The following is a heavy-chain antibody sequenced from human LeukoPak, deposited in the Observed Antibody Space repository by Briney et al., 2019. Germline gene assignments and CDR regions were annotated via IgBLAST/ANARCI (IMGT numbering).Heavy chain of an antibody. CDR3: ARGFRVGYYYDSSGYYPPPFDY. V-gene: IGHV1-2*02. J-gene: IGHJ4*02. D-gene: IGHD3-22*01. Sequence: GASVKVSCKASGYTFTGYYMHWVRQAPGQGLEWMGWINPDSGGTKYAQKFQGRVTMTRDTSISTAYMELSRLRSDDTAVYYCARGFRVGYYYDSSGYYPPPFDYWGQGTLVTVSS. CDR2: INPDSGGT. CDR1: GYTFTGYY.